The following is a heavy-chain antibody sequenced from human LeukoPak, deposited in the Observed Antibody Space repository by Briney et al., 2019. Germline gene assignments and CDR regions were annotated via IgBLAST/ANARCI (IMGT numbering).Heavy chain of an antibody. CDR3: ARTPRYCSSTSCYWNYFDY. V-gene: IGHV2-70*11. CDR1: GFSLSTSGMC. J-gene: IGHJ4*02. D-gene: IGHD2-2*01. Sequence: SGPALVKPTQTLTLTCTFSGFSLSTSGMCVSWIRQPPGKALEWLARIDWDDDKYYSTPLKTRLTISKDTSKNQVVLTMTNMDPVDTATYYCARTPRYCSSTSCYWNYFDYWGQGTLVTVSS. CDR2: IDWDDDK.